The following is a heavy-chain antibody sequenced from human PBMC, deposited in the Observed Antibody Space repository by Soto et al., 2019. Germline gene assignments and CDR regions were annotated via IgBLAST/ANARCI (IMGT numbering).Heavy chain of an antibody. J-gene: IGHJ5*02. CDR2: IIPIFGTA. CDR3: ARVGSSIAAEGWFDP. Sequence: GASVKVSLKASGGAFSSYAISWVRQAPGQGLEWMGAIIPIFGTAKYAQKFQGRVTITADESTSTAYMELSSRRSADTAVYYCARVGSSIAAEGWFDPWGQGTLVTVSS. CDR1: GGAFSSYA. V-gene: IGHV1-69*13. D-gene: IGHD6-13*01.